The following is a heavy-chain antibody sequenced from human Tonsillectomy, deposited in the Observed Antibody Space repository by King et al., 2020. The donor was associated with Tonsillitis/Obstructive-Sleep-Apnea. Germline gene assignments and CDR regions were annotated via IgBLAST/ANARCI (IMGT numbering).Heavy chain of an antibody. CDR3: ARARSSGDYIWGSYRILDY. J-gene: IGHJ4*02. Sequence: VQLQQWGAGLLKPSETLSLTCAVYGGSFSGYYWNWIRQPPGKGLEWIGEINHSGTTNYNPSLKSRVTISVDTSKNQFSLKLSSVTAADTTVNYCARARSSGDYIWGSYRILDYWGQGTLVTVSS. V-gene: IGHV4-34*01. D-gene: IGHD3-16*02. CDR2: INHSGTT. CDR1: GGSFSGYY.